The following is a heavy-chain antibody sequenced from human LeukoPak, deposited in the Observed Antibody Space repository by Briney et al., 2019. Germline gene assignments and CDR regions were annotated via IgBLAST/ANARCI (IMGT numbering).Heavy chain of an antibody. CDR1: GGSISSYY. Sequence: SETLSLTCTVSGGSISSYYWSWIRQPPGKGLEWIGYISYSGSTNYNPSLKSRVTISLDMSKNQFSLKLNSVTAADTAVYYCARTLSSSGTRYFQHWGQGTLVTVSS. D-gene: IGHD6-13*01. V-gene: IGHV4-59*01. J-gene: IGHJ1*01. CDR2: ISYSGST. CDR3: ARTLSSSGTRYFQH.